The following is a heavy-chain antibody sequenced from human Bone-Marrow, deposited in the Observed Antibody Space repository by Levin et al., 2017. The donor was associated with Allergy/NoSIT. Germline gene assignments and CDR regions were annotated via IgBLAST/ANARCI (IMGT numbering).Heavy chain of an antibody. D-gene: IGHD4-11*01. Sequence: ASGPTLVKPTQTLTLTCSFSGFSFRTSGVGVGWIRQPPGKALEWLALIYWDDEKHYTPSLTTRLTITKDTSKNQVVLVMTNVNPADTATYYCAHYSDYQRLQTFDYWGQGSLVTVSS. J-gene: IGHJ4*02. CDR3: AHYSDYQRLQTFDY. CDR2: IYWDDEK. CDR1: GFSFRTSGVG. V-gene: IGHV2-5*02.